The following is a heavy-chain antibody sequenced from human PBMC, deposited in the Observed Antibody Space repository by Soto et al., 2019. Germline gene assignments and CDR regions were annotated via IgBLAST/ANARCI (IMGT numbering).Heavy chain of an antibody. CDR1: GFTIRYYA. Sequence: GGSLRLSCAASGFTIRYYAMSWVRQALGKALGWGSGISGSSDRTYFADSVKGGFTISKDTSSNTLFLQMNNLRVVDTTGYHCERSWTWGQGTVVTVSS. CDR2: ISGSSDRT. D-gene: IGHD5-12*01. CDR3: ERSWT. V-gene: IGHV3-23*01. J-gene: IGHJ1*01.